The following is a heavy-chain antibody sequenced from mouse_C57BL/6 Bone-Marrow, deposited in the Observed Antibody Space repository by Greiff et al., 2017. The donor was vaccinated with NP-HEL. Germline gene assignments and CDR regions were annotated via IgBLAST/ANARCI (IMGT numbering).Heavy chain of an antibody. D-gene: IGHD1-1*01. CDR1: GYTFTSYW. CDR3: ARAHYYGSPHYYAMDY. CDR2: IDPNSGGT. J-gene: IGHJ4*01. V-gene: IGHV1-72*01. Sequence: QVHVKQPGAELVKPGASVKLSCKASGYTFTSYWMHWVKQRPGRGLEWIGRIDPNSGGTKYNEKFKSKATLTVDKPSSTAYMQLSSLTSEDSAVYYCARAHYYGSPHYYAMDYWGQGTSVTVSS.